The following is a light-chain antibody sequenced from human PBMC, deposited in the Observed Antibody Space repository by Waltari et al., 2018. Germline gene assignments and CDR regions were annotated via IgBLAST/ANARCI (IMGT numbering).Light chain of an antibody. CDR1: RSVNRN. J-gene: IGKJ1*01. V-gene: IGKV3-11*01. CDR2: SAS. CDR3: QQRNNWPPWT. Sequence: EILLTQSPAILSLSPGERATLSCRASRSVNRNLAWYQHKTGHAPRLLIYSASNRATGVPDRFSGSGSGTDFTLTISSLEPEDFAVYYCQQRNNWPPWTFGQGTKVEVK.